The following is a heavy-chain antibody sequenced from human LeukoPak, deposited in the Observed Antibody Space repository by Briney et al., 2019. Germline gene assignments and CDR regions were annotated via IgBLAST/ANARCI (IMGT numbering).Heavy chain of an antibody. CDR2: INPDGSLT. V-gene: IGHV3-74*01. CDR1: GFTFRSHW. D-gene: IGHD1-7*01. Sequence: GGSLRLSCAASGFTFRSHWMHWVREAPGEGLVWVSRINPDGSLTDYAGSVTGRFTISRDNAKNTMYLEMNSLRAEDTAVCYCGRGTLSYAGMDVWGQGTTVIVSS. CDR3: GRGTLSYAGMDV. J-gene: IGHJ6*02.